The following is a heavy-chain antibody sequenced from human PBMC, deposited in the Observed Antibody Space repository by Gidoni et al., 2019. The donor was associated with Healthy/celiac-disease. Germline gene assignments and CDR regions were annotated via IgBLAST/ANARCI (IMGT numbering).Heavy chain of an antibody. Sequence: QVQLQESGPGLVKPSETLSLTCTVSGGSISSYYWSWIRQPAGKGLEWIGRIYTSGSTNYNPSLKNRVTMSVDTSKNQFSLKLSSVTAANTAVYYWARDVMVRGENWFDPWGQGTLVTVSS. D-gene: IGHD3-10*01. J-gene: IGHJ5*02. CDR1: GGSISSYY. CDR3: ARDVMVRGENWFDP. V-gene: IGHV4-4*07. CDR2: IYTSGST.